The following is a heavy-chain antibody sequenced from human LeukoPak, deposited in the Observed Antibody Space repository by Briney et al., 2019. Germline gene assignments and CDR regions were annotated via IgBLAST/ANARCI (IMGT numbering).Heavy chain of an antibody. CDR1: GGSISTSDNY. J-gene: IGHJ4*02. D-gene: IGHD2-2*01. Sequence: SETLSLTCIVSGGSISTSDNYWGWIRQPPGKGLEWIGSMHNTMSTYYNPSLKSRVTMSIDRSTNKFSLKLSSVTVADTAVYYCASGTTDIVVVPATLRNYYFDYWGQGTLVTVSS. V-gene: IGHV4-39*07. CDR2: MHNTMST. CDR3: ASGTTDIVVVPATLRNYYFDY.